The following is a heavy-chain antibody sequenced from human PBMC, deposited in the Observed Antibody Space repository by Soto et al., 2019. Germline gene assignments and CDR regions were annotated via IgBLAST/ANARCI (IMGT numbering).Heavy chain of an antibody. Sequence: EVQLLESGGGLVQPGGSLRLSCAASGFTFRSYAMSWVRQAPGKGLEWVSTISGSGGSTYYADSVKGRFTISRDNSKNTLYLQMNILRAEDTAVDYCANTWHDSGYPFGYWGQGTLVTVSS. CDR3: ANTWHDSGYPFGY. D-gene: IGHD3-22*01. J-gene: IGHJ4*02. CDR2: ISGSGGST. V-gene: IGHV3-23*01. CDR1: GFTFRSYA.